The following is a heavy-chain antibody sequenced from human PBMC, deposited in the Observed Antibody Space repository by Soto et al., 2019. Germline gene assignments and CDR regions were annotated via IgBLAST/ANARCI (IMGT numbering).Heavy chain of an antibody. CDR2: INLSGGTT. V-gene: IGHV1-46*01. J-gene: IGHJ6*02. CDR3: ASEPTTRGLDV. Sequence: ASVKVSCKASGYTFTSYYMHWVRQAPGQGLEWMGIINLSGGTTSYAPKFQGRVTMTRDTSTSTLYMDLSSLRSEDTAVYYCASEPTTRGLDVWGQGTTVTVSS. CDR1: GYTFTSYY. D-gene: IGHD1-26*01.